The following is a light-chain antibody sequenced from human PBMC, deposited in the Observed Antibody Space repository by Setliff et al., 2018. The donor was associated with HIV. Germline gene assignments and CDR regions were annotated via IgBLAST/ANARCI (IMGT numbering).Light chain of an antibody. CDR1: TSDVGNYNY. Sequence: QSVLTQPRSVSGSPGQTITLSCTGSTSDVGNYNYVSWYQQYPGKAPKLIIFDVSRRPSGVPDRFSGSKSQNTASLTISGLQPEDEADYYCSSYTSSTSFYVFGTGTKVTVL. CDR2: DVS. V-gene: IGLV2-11*01. J-gene: IGLJ1*01. CDR3: SSYTSSTSFYV.